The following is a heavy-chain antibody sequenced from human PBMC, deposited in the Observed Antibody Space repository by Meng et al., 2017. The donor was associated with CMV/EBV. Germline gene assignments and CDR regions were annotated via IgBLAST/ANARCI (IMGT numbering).Heavy chain of an antibody. CDR1: GGSISSGDYY. V-gene: IGHV4-30-4*08. J-gene: IGHJ4*02. CDR2: IYYSGST. D-gene: IGHD1-14*01. CDR3: ARVTSRVAGAFDY. Sequence: QGQRQGPGPGLVKPSQTLSLTCTVSGGSISSGDYYWSWIRQPPGKGLEWIGYIYYSGSTYYNPSLKSRVTISVDTSKNQFSLKLSSVTAADTAVYYCARVTSRVAGAFDYWGQGTLVTVSS.